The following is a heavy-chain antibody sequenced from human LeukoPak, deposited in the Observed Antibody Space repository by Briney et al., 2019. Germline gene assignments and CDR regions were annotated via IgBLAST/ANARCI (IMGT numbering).Heavy chain of an antibody. D-gene: IGHD3-22*01. CDR2: IIPILGIA. V-gene: IGHV1-69*04. CDR1: GGTFSSYA. J-gene: IGHJ3*02. CDR3: ARSENYDSSGYPDAFDI. Sequence: ASVKVSCKASGGTFSSYAISWVRQAPGQGLEWMGRIIPILGIANYAQKFQGRVTITADKSTSTAYMELSSLRSEDTAVYYCARSENYDSSGYPDAFDIWGQGTMVTVSS.